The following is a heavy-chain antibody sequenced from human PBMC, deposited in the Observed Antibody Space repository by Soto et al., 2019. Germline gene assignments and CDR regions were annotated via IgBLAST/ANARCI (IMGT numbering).Heavy chain of an antibody. V-gene: IGHV4-61*08. D-gene: IGHD3-3*01. CDR1: GGAFKSGGYS. CDR3: ARDFAYFDS. CDR2: VYPTGRT. J-gene: IGHJ4*02. Sequence: PSETLSFTCSVSGGAFKSGGYSWSWIRQPPGKGLGGIGYVYPTGRTSYNPSLKSRVSISMDTSKKQFSLNLDSVTAADTAVYFCARDFAYFDSWGQGTLVTVSS.